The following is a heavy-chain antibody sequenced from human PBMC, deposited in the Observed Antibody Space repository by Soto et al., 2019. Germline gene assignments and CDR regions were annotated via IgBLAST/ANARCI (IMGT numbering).Heavy chain of an antibody. J-gene: IGHJ4*02. D-gene: IGHD4-17*01. CDR2: ISYDGSNK. V-gene: IGHV3-30*18. Sequence: QVQLVESGGGVVQPGRSLRLSCAASGFTFSSYGMHWVRQAPGKGLEWVAVISYDGSNKYYADSVKGRFTISRDNSKNTLHLQMNSLRAEDKAVYYCAKDNVDYGEYCLDYWGQGTLVTVSS. CDR3: AKDNVDYGEYCLDY. CDR1: GFTFSSYG.